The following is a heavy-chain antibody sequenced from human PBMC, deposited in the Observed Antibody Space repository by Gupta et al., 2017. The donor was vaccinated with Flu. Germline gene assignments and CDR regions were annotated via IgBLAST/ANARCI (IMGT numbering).Heavy chain of an antibody. V-gene: IGHV1-46*03. Sequence: QVQVEQSGSEVMKPGASVKISCKASGHIFGNYCMVWVRQAPGQGPEWMEIINPNNCFTSYTRNFQGRVIMTRDTATSTIYMELSSLTSEDTAVYYCGSASPSFQFFDRWGQGTLVTVSS. CDR3: GSASPSFQFFDR. J-gene: IGHJ4*02. CDR1: GHIFGNYC. D-gene: IGHD3-10*01. CDR2: INPNNCFT.